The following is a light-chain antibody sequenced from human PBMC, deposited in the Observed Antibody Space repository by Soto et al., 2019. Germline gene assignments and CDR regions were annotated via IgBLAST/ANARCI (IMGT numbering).Light chain of an antibody. J-gene: IGLJ1*01. V-gene: IGLV2-14*01. Sequence: QSVLTQPASVSGSPGQSITISCTGTSSDVGGYNYVSWYQQHPGKAPKLMIYEVSNRPSGVSNRFSGSKSGNTASLTISGLPAEDEADYYRSSYTSSSTLVVFGTGTKLTVL. CDR1: SSDVGGYNY. CDR2: EVS. CDR3: SSYTSSSTLVV.